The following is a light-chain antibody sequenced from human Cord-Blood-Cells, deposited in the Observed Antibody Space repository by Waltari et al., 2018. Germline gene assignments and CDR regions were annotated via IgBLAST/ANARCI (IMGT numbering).Light chain of an antibody. CDR3: SSYTSSSTLYV. Sequence: QSALTQPASVSGSPGQSITISCTGTSSDVGGYNYVSWYQQHPGKAPKLMIYDVSKRPSGVSNRFSGSKSGNTASLTISGLQAEDEADYYYSSYTSSSTLYVFGTGTKVTVL. V-gene: IGLV2-14*01. CDR2: DVS. CDR1: SSDVGGYNY. J-gene: IGLJ1*01.